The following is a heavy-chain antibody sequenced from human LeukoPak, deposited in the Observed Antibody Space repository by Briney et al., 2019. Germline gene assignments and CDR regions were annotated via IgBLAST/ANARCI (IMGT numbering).Heavy chain of an antibody. CDR1: GGSISSYY. Sequence: SETLSLTCTVSGGSISSYYWSWIRQPPGKGLEWIGYIYYSGSTNYNPSLKSRVTISVDTSKNQFSLRLSSVTAADTAAYYCARVRGYSYDYYFDYWGQGTLVTVSS. V-gene: IGHV4-59*01. CDR3: ARVRGYSYDYYFDY. J-gene: IGHJ4*02. D-gene: IGHD5-18*01. CDR2: IYYSGST.